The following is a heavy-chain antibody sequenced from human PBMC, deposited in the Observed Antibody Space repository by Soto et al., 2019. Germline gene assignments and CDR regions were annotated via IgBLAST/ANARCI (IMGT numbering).Heavy chain of an antibody. CDR3: AGEKVGTTGIDF. D-gene: IGHD1-26*01. V-gene: IGHV1-8*01. CDR2: MNPNSGNT. CDR1: GYTFTGYD. J-gene: IGHJ4*02. Sequence: QAQLVQSGAEVKKPGASVKVSCKASGYTFTGYDINWVRQATGQGLEWMGWMNPNSGNTGYAQNFQGRVTMIRDNSITTAYMELTSLRDDDSAVYYCAGEKVGTTGIDFWGQGTPVTVSS.